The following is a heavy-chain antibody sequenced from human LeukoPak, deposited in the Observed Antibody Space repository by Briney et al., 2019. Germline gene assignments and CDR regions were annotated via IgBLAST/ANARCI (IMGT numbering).Heavy chain of an antibody. CDR1: GYTFTGYN. V-gene: IGHV1-2*02. CDR2: INPNSGGT. CDR3: ATITRYHSDGYSSRGYNDY. D-gene: IGHD5-24*01. Sequence: GASVKVSCKASGYTFTGYNMHWVRQAPGQGLEWMGWINPNSGGTNYAQKFQRRVTLTRDTSITTAYMDLSSLTSDDTAVYYCATITRYHSDGYSSRGYNDYWGQGTLVTVSS. J-gene: IGHJ4*02.